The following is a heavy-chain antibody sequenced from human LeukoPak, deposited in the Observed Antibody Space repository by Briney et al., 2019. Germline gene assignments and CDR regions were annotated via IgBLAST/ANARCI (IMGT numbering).Heavy chain of an antibody. CDR3: ARYSGSFPGWLDP. CDR1: GLTFSSSW. CDR2: INPAGSQK. D-gene: IGHD1-26*01. V-gene: IGHV3-7*01. Sequence: GSLSLSFAASGLTFSSSWMNWIRQAPGKGPEWLANINPAGSQKDYVDSVKGRFTISRDNAKDSVFLQMNNPRAEDTAVYYCARYSGSFPGWLDPWGPGTLVTVSS. J-gene: IGHJ5*02.